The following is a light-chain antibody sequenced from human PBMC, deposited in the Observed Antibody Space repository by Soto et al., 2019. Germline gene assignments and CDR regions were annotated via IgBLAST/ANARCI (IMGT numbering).Light chain of an antibody. CDR2: GAS. V-gene: IGKV3-20*01. CDR1: QSVSSSY. CDR3: QQYGSSSWT. Sequence: EIVLTQSPGTLSLSPGERATLSCRASQSVSSSYLAWYQQKPGQAPRLLIYGASSRATGIPDRFSGSGSGTEFNLTISRLEPEDFAVYYCQQYGSSSWTFGQGTKVEIK. J-gene: IGKJ1*01.